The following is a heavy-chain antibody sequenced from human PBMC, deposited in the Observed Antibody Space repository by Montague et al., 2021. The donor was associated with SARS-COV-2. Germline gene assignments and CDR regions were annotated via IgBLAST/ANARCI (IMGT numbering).Heavy chain of an antibody. CDR1: GGSISSSSYY. CDR2: IFYSGST. D-gene: IGHD3-10*01. Sequence: SETLSPTCTVSGGSISSSSYYWGWIRQPPGKGLEWIGSIFYSGSTDYNPSLKSRVTISVDTSKNQFSLKLSPVTAADTAVYYCASMVRAQVYYFDYWGQGTLVTVSS. V-gene: IGHV4-39*01. CDR3: ASMVRAQVYYFDY. J-gene: IGHJ4*02.